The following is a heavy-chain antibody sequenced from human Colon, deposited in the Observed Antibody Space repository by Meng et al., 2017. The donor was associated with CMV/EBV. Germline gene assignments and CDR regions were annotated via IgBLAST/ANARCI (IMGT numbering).Heavy chain of an antibody. Sequence: GESLKISCAGSGFTFSNYAMNWVRQAPGKGLGWVSGITDVGDRSYFGDSVKGRFTVSRDNSKNTLYLEMSDLRADDTAVYYCAKFPYGAFESSRLESWGQGTLVTVSS. D-gene: IGHD3-10*01. CDR1: GFTFSNYA. CDR3: AKFPYGAFESSRLES. CDR2: ITDVGDRS. V-gene: IGHV3-23*01. J-gene: IGHJ4*02.